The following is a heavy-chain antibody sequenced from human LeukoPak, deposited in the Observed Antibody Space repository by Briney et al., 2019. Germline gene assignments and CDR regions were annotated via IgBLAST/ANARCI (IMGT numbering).Heavy chain of an antibody. CDR1: GYTLTELS. CDR3: ATDPSGWYVFDY. CDR2: FDPEDGET. V-gene: IGHV1-24*01. D-gene: IGHD6-19*01. Sequence: ASVKVSCKVSGYTLTELSMHWVRQAPGKGREWMGGFDPEDGETIYAQRFRGRVTMTEDTSTDTAYMELSSLRSEDTAVYYCATDPSGWYVFDYWGQGTLVTVSS. J-gene: IGHJ4*02.